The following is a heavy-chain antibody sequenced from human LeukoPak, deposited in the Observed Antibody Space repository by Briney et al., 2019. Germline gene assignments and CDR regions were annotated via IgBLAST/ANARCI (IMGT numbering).Heavy chain of an antibody. Sequence: GGSLRLSCAASGFTFSSYWMSWVRQAPGKGLEWVAKIKQDGSEKYYVDSVKGRFTISRDNAKNSLYLQMNSLRAEDTAVYYCAREDRRWLQYYYYYMDVWGKGTTVTVSS. CDR1: GFTFSSYW. J-gene: IGHJ6*03. CDR3: AREDRRWLQYYYYYMDV. V-gene: IGHV3-7*01. CDR2: IKQDGSEK. D-gene: IGHD5-24*01.